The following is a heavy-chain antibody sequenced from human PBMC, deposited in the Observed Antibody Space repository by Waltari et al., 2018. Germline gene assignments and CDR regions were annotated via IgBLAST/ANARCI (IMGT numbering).Heavy chain of an antibody. D-gene: IGHD3-10*01. J-gene: IGHJ4*02. CDR1: GYSFTSYW. V-gene: IGHV5-51*01. CDR2: IYPGDSDT. CDR3: ARHIHQPYGHTLRAIDY. Sequence: EVQLVQSGAEVTKPGESLTISCKGSGYSFTSYWIGWVRPMPGKGLEWMGIIYPGDSDTRYSPSFQGQVTISADKSISTAYLQWSSLKASDTAMYYCARHIHQPYGHTLRAIDYWGQGTLVTVSS.